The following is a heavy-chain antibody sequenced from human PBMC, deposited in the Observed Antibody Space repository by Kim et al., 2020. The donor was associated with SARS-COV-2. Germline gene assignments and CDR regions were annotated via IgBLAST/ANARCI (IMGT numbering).Heavy chain of an antibody. CDR2: VYYTGST. J-gene: IGHJ3*02. CDR3: ARYDDYGGPATAFDI. CDR1: GGSISNYY. D-gene: IGHD4-17*01. V-gene: IGHV4-59*01. Sequence: SETLSLTCTLSGGSISNYYWSWIRQPPGKGLEWIGYVYYTGSTNYNPSLTSRVTLSVDTSKDQFSLKLNSVTAADTALYYCARYDDYGGPATAFDIWGQGTMVTVSS.